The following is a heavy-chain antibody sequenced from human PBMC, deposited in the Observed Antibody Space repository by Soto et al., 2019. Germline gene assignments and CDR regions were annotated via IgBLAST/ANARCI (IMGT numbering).Heavy chain of an antibody. Sequence: ASVKVSCKASGYTFTGYYMHWVRQAPGQGLEWMGWINPNSGGTNYAQKIQGWVTMTRDTSISTAYMELSRLRSDDTAVYYCGRDERSGTHLCSGKLSYYYRDRIYVCAQGSTVPVS. D-gene: IGHD3-10*02. V-gene: IGHV1-2*04. CDR1: GYTFTGYY. CDR2: INPNSGGT. CDR3: GRDERSGTHLCSGKLSYYYRDRIYV. J-gene: IGHJ6*02.